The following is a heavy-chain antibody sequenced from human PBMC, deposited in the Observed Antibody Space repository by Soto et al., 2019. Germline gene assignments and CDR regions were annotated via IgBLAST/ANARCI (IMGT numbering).Heavy chain of an antibody. J-gene: IGHJ4*02. V-gene: IGHV4-31*03. Sequence: QVQLQESGPGLVKPSQTLSLTCTVSGGSISSGGYYWSWIRQHPGKGLEWIGYIYYSGSTYYNPSLKSRVTISVDTSKNQFSLKLSSVTAADTAVYYCARGSDGYCSGGSCLGFDYWGQGTLVTVSS. CDR1: GGSISSGGYY. CDR2: IYYSGST. D-gene: IGHD2-15*01. CDR3: ARGSDGYCSGGSCLGFDY.